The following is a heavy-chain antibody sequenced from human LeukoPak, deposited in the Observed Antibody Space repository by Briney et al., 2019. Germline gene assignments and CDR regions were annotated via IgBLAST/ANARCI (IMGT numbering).Heavy chain of an antibody. J-gene: IGHJ4*02. D-gene: IGHD6-13*01. CDR2: INYGGTT. V-gene: IGHV4-39*01. CDR1: GGSISSSSNC. CDR3: ARRHSSSWYPGYDY. Sequence: PSETLSLTCTASGGSISSSSNCWGWIRQPPGKGLEWIGSINYGGTTYYNPSLKSRVTISVDTSKSQFSLKLSSVTSADTAVYYCARRHSSSWYPGYDYWGQGTLVTVSS.